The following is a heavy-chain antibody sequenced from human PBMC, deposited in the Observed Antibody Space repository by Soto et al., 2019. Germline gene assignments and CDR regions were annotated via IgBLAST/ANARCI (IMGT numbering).Heavy chain of an antibody. V-gene: IGHV3-30*12. CDR3: ARDKSGRRPYYYGMDV. CDR1: GFTFSIYG. CDR2: IKYDGSKI. J-gene: IGHJ6*02. Sequence: LRRSCAASGFTFSIYGMHWLRQAPGTGLEWVSVIKYDGSKIYYADSVKGRFTISRDNSKNTLYLQMNSLRAEDTAVYYCARDKSGRRPYYYGMDVWGQGTTVTVSS. D-gene: IGHD6-25*01.